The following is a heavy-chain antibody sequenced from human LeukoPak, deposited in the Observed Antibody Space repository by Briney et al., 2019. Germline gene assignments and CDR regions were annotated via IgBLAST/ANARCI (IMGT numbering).Heavy chain of an antibody. CDR3: ARRNVFLWLGDLFDY. CDR1: GGSISSSSYY. V-gene: IGHV4-39*01. CDR2: IYYSGST. Sequence: PSETLSLTRTVSGGSISSSSYYWGWIRQPPGKGLEWIGSIYYSGSTYYNPSLKSRVTISVDTSKNQFSLKLSSVTAADTAVYYCARRNVFLWLGDLFDYWGQGTLVTVSS. D-gene: IGHD3-10*01. J-gene: IGHJ4*02.